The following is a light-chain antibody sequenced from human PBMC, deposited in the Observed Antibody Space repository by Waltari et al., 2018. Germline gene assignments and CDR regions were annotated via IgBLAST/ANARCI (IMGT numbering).Light chain of an antibody. J-gene: IGLJ2*01. Sequence: QSVLTQPPSVSGAPGQRVTISCTGSSSNIGAPYDVHWYQQLPGTAPKLLIYRNNNRPSGVPDRFSGSKSGTSASLAITGLQAEDEADYYCQSYDNSLSGVVFGGGTQLTVL. CDR2: RNN. V-gene: IGLV1-40*01. CDR3: QSYDNSLSGVV. CDR1: SSNIGAPYD.